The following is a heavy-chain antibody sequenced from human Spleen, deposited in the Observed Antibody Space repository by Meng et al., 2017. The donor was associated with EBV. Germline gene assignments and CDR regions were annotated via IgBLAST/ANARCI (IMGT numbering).Heavy chain of an antibody. CDR2: SIPIFGTA. V-gene: IGHV1-69*06. D-gene: IGHD6-6*01. CDR3: AREVGSSRDY. CDR1: GGTSSSNG. Sequence: QGQLVQYGAEVKKPGSSVKGSCKASGGTSSSNGSSWVRQAPGQGLEWMGGSIPIFGTANYAQKFQGRITITADKSTSTGYMELSSLRSDDTAMYYCAREVGSSRDYWGQGTLVTVSS. J-gene: IGHJ4*02.